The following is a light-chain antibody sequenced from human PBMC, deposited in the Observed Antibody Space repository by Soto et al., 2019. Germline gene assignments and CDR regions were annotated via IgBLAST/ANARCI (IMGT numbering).Light chain of an antibody. Sequence: IVLPQSPGTLSLSPGERATLSCSASQSVSNNYLAWYQQKPGQAPRPLIYGASNRATGIPDRFSGSGSGTDFTLTISRLEPEDFAVYYCQQYGSSGTFGQGTKVDI. V-gene: IGKV3-20*01. CDR3: QQYGSSGT. CDR1: QSVSNNY. J-gene: IGKJ1*01. CDR2: GAS.